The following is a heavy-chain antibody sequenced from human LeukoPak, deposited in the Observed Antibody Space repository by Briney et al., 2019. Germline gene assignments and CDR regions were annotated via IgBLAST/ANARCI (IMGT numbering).Heavy chain of an antibody. V-gene: IGHV3-53*01. Sequence: GGSLRLSCAASGFTVSNTYMSWVRQAPGKGLEWVSVISSGGGTYFADSVKGRFTISRDNSKNTVFLQMNNLRADDTAMYYCARDRGIAAHYGMDVWGQGTTVTVSS. CDR3: ARDRGIAAHYGMDV. CDR1: GFTVSNTY. J-gene: IGHJ6*02. D-gene: IGHD6-6*01. CDR2: ISSGGGT.